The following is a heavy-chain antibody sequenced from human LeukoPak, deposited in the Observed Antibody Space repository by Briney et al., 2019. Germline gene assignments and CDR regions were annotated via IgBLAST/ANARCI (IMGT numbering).Heavy chain of an antibody. V-gene: IGHV3-23*01. CDR1: GFIFNKHA. Sequence: GGSLRLSCAASGFIFNKHAMSWVRQAPGKGLEWVSGLSGSGGSTGYADSVKGRFTVSRDNSKNTLFLQMNSLRAEDTAIYYCAKERDYGPADYWGQGTLVTVSS. CDR2: LSGSGGST. J-gene: IGHJ4*02. D-gene: IGHD4/OR15-4a*01. CDR3: AKERDYGPADY.